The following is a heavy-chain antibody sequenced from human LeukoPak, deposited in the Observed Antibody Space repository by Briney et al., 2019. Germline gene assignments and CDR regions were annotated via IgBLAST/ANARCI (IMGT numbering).Heavy chain of an antibody. V-gene: IGHV3-30-3*01. Sequence: GGSLRLSCAASGFTFSSYAMHWVRQAPGKGLEWVAVISYDGSNKYYADSVKGRFTISRDNSKNTLYLQMNSLRAEDTAVYYCASSSPYYYYGMDVWGQGTTVTVSS. CDR3: ASSSPYYYYGMDV. J-gene: IGHJ6*02. CDR2: ISYDGSNK. CDR1: GFTFSSYA. D-gene: IGHD6-6*01.